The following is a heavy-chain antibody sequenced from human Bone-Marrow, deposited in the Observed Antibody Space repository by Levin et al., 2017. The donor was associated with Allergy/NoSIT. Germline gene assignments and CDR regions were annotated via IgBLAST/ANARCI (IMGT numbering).Heavy chain of an antibody. D-gene: IGHD3-3*01. J-gene: IGHJ4*02. V-gene: IGHV1-58*01. Sequence: SVKVSCKASGFSFSTSAGIQWVRQARGQRPEWIGWIVVGTGNTKSAQKFQERVTITRDVSTSSAYMELSSLTNEDTATYYCAAANNYDFGSGYSFDSWGQGTLVTVSS. CDR3: AAANNYDFGSGYSFDS. CDR2: IVVGTGNT. CDR1: GFSFSTSA.